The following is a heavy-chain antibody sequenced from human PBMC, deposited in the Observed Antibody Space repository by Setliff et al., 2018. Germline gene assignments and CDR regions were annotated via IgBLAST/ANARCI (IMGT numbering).Heavy chain of an antibody. CDR1: GGTFSSYA. D-gene: IGHD3-3*01. J-gene: IGHJ5*02. CDR2: IIPIFGTA. V-gene: IGHV1-69*06. CDR3: ARVRSPALLAITNNWFDP. Sequence: GASVKVSCKASGGTFSSYAISWVRQAPGQGLEWMGRIIPIFGTANYAQKFQGRVTITADKSTSTAYMELRSLTSDDMAVYYCARVRSPALLAITNNWFDPWGQGTLVTVSS.